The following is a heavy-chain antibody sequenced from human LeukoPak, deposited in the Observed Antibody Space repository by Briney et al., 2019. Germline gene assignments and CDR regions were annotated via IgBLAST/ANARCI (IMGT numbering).Heavy chain of an antibody. CDR3: ARAYSSSWYFNWFDP. CDR1: GGSISSGYF. J-gene: IGHJ5*02. D-gene: IGHD6-13*01. V-gene: IGHV4-38-2*02. Sequence: AETLSLTCTVSGGSISSGYFWGWIRQPPGKGLEWIGTIYNSGSTYYNASLESRVTISVDTSKNQFSLKLSSVTAADTAVYYCARAYSSSWYFNWFDPWGQGTLVTVSS. CDR2: IYNSGST.